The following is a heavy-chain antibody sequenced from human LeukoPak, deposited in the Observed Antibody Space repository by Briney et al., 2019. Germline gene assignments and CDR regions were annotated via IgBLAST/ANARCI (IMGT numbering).Heavy chain of an antibody. CDR3: ARYLPMAGAESPLFDY. J-gene: IGHJ4*02. CDR1: GFTFSNNA. CDR2: ISGSGSAI. Sequence: GGSLRLSCAASGFTFSNNAMSWVRQAPGKGLEWVSTISGSGSAIYYAVSVKGRFTISRDNSKNTLFLQMNSLRAEDTAVYYCARYLPMAGAESPLFDYWGQGTLVTVSS. D-gene: IGHD3-9*01. V-gene: IGHV3-23*01.